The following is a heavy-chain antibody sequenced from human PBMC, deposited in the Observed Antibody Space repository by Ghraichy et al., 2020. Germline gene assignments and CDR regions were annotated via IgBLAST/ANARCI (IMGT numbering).Heavy chain of an antibody. D-gene: IGHD3-10*01. V-gene: IGHV3-74*01. Sequence: GGSLRLSCAASGFTFSSYWMHWVRQAPGKGLVWVSRINSDGSSTSYADSVKGRFTISRDNAKNTLYLQMNSLRAEDTAVYYCARTYYYGSGSSPFDYWGQGTLVTVSS. CDR1: GFTFSSYW. J-gene: IGHJ4*02. CDR2: INSDGSST. CDR3: ARTYYYGSGSSPFDY.